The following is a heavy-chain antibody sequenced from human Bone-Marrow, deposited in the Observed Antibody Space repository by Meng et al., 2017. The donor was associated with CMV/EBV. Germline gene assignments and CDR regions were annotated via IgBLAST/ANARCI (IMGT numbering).Heavy chain of an antibody. CDR2: IYYSGST. CDR1: GDYY. J-gene: IGHJ4*02. D-gene: IGHD3-22*01. Sequence: GDYYWSWIRQPPGKGLEWIGYIYYSGSTYYNPSLKSRVTISVDTSKNQFSLKLSSVTAADTAVYYCARAEALYYYDSSGYYPGYFDYWGQGTLVTVSS. V-gene: IGHV4-30-4*08. CDR3: ARAEALYYYDSSGYYPGYFDY.